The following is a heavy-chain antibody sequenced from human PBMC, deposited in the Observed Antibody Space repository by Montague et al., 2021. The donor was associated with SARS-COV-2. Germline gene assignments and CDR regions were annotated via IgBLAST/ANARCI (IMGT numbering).Heavy chain of an antibody. D-gene: IGHD5-24*01. Sequence: SETLSLTCSVSGGSISSDYWSWIRQSPGKGLEWIGYIYYRGATNYNPSLKSRVTFSIDTSKNQFSLKLISVTAADTAVYFCAREDRWYWFDPWGQGVLVTVSS. CDR1: GGSISSDY. CDR3: AREDRWYWFDP. V-gene: IGHV4-59*01. J-gene: IGHJ5*02. CDR2: IYYRGAT.